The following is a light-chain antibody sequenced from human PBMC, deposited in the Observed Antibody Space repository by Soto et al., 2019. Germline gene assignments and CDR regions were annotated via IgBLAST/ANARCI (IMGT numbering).Light chain of an antibody. CDR2: AAS. Sequence: DIQLTQSPSFLSASVGDRVTITCRASQGISSYLAWYQQKPGKAPKLLIYAASTLQSGVPSRFSGSGSGTEFTLTISSLQPEDFATDDCQQLKTFGQGTRLEIK. CDR1: QGISSY. V-gene: IGKV1-9*01. CDR3: QQLKT. J-gene: IGKJ5*01.